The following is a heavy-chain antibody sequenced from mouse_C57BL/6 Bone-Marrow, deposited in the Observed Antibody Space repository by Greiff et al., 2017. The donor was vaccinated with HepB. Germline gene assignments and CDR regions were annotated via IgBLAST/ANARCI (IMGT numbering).Heavy chain of an antibody. CDR2: ISDGGSYT. D-gene: IGHD1-1*01. V-gene: IGHV5-4*01. Sequence: EVQGVESGGGLVKPGGSLKLSCAASGFTFSSYAMSWVRQTPEKRLEWVATISDGGSYTYYPDNVKGRFTISRDNAKNNLYLQMSHLKSEDTAMYYCARDITTVVAHYYAMDYWGQGTSVTVSS. CDR3: ARDITTVVAHYYAMDY. CDR1: GFTFSSYA. J-gene: IGHJ4*01.